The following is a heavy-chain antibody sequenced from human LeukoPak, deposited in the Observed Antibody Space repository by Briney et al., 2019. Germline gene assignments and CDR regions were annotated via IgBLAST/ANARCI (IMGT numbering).Heavy chain of an antibody. CDR2: ISYDGSNK. CDR1: GFTFDDYG. CDR3: ARDGGSYKFDY. D-gene: IGHD1-26*01. V-gene: IGHV3-30*03. J-gene: IGHJ4*02. Sequence: PGGSLRLSCAASGFTFDDYGMSWVRQAPGKGLEWVAVISYDGSNKYYADSVKGRFTISRDNSKNTLYLQMNSLRAEDTAVYYCARDGGSYKFDYWGQGTLVTVSS.